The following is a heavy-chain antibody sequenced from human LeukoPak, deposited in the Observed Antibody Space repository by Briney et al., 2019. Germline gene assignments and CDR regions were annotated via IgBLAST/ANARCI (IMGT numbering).Heavy chain of an antibody. J-gene: IGHJ4*02. CDR1: GFTFSSYS. V-gene: IGHV3-21*01. CDR3: ARERYCGGDCYSYFDY. D-gene: IGHD2-21*02. Sequence: GGSLRLSCAASGFTFSSYSMNWVRQAPGKGLEWVSSISSSSSYIYYADSVKGRFTISRDNAKNSLYLQMNSLRAEDTAVYYCARERYCGGDCYSYFDYWGQGTLVTVSS. CDR2: ISSSSSYI.